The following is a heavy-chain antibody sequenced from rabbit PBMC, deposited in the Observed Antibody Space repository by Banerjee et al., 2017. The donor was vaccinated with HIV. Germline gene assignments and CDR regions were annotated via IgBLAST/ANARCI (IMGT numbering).Heavy chain of an antibody. Sequence: QEQLEESGGDLVKPEGSLTLTCAASGFSFSSSYWICWVRQAPGKGLEWIACISIGGASTWYASWAKGRFTISKTSSTTVTLQMTSLTAADTATYFCARSRDGGADLSRLDLWGPGTLVTVS. J-gene: IGHJ3*01. D-gene: IGHD2-1*01. CDR3: ARSRDGGADLSRLDL. CDR2: ISIGGAST. V-gene: IGHV1S45*01. CDR1: GFSFSSSYW.